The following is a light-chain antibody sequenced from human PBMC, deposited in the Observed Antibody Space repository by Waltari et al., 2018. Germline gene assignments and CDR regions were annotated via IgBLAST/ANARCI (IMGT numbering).Light chain of an antibody. CDR1: QGVGSN. V-gene: IGKV3-15*01. CDR3: QQYNNWPRT. Sequence: EIVMTQSPATLSVSPGERATLSCRASQGVGSNLAWYLQKPGQAPGLLIYGASTRAPGIPPRFSGSGYGSEFTLTINSLQSEDFGVYYCQQYNNWPRTFGQGTKVEVK. J-gene: IGKJ1*01. CDR2: GAS.